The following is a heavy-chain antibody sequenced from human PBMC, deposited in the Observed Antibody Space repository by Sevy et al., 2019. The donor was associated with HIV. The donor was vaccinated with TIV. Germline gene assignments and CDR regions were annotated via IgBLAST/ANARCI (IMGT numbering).Heavy chain of an antibody. J-gene: IGHJ6*02. D-gene: IGHD2-21*01. CDR1: GFTFSSYS. CDR2: ISSSSSYI. CDR3: AKDINRGCDGINCYPYYYYFYGLDV. Sequence: GGSLRLSCAASGFTFSSYSMNWVRQAPGKGLEWVSSISSSSSYIYYADSVKGRFTISRDNANHFLYLEMNSLRPEDTAFYYCAKDINRGCDGINCYPYYYYFYGLDVWGQGTTVTVSS. V-gene: IGHV3-21*04.